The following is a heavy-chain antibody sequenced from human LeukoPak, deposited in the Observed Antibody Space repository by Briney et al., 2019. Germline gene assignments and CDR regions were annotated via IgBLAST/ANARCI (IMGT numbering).Heavy chain of an antibody. CDR1: GGSISSYY. Sequence: SETLSLTCTVSGGSISSYYWSWIRQPPGKGLEWIGYIYTSGSTNYNPSLKSRVTIPVDTSKNQFSLKLSSVTAADTAVYYCAGPFYWYFDLWGRGTLVTVSS. V-gene: IGHV4-4*09. CDR2: IYTSGST. CDR3: AGPFYWYFDL. J-gene: IGHJ2*01.